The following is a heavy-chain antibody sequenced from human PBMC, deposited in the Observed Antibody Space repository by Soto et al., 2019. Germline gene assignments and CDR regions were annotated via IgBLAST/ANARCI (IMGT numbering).Heavy chain of an antibody. CDR3: ARGPSTSTYNWFDP. CDR1: GFTFSSYS. J-gene: IGHJ5*02. D-gene: IGHD2-2*01. V-gene: IGHV3-30-3*01. CDR2: ISYDGSSK. Sequence: SLRLSCAASGFTFSSYSMHWVRQAPGKGLEWVALISYDGSSKYYADSVKGRFTISRDNSKNTLYLQINSLRAEDTAVYYCARGPSTSTYNWFDPWGQGTLVTVSS.